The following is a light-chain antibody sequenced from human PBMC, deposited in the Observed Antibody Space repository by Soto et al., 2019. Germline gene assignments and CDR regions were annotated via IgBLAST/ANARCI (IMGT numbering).Light chain of an antibody. V-gene: IGLV2-14*01. CDR2: GVS. J-gene: IGLJ3*02. CDR1: KNDIGSSDY. Sequence: QSVLTQPASVSASPGQSITISCTGGKNDIGSSDYVSWYQQHPGKAPKLIIYGVSNRPSGTSDRFSGSKSGNTASLTISGLQADYEADYYSSSSTSSNSLVFGGGTKLTVL. CDR3: SSSTSSNSLV.